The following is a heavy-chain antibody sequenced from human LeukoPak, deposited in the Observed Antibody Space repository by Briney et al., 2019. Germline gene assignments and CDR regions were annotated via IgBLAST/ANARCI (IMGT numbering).Heavy chain of an antibody. V-gene: IGHV1-69*13. D-gene: IGHD2-15*01. Sequence: SVKVSCKASGGTFSSYAISWVRQAPGQGLEWMGVIIPLFGTANYAQKFQGRVTITADESTSTAYMELSSLRSEDTAVYYCARDRGYCSGGSCYYFDYWGQGTLVTVSS. J-gene: IGHJ4*02. CDR3: ARDRGYCSGGSCYYFDY. CDR1: GGTFSSYA. CDR2: IIPLFGTA.